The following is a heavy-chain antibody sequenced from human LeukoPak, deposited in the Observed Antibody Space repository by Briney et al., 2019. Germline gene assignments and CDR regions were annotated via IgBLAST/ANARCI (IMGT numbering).Heavy chain of an antibody. Sequence: GESLKISCKGSGYSFTSYLIGWVRQMPGKGLEWMGIIYPGDSDNRYSPSFQGQVTISADKSISTAYLQWRSLKASDTAMYYCARTPRPRRYYYDSSGYYYYGAAFDIWGQGTMVTVSS. D-gene: IGHD3-22*01. J-gene: IGHJ3*02. CDR3: ARTPRPRRYYYDSSGYYYYGAAFDI. CDR2: IYPGDSDN. CDR1: GYSFTSYL. V-gene: IGHV5-51*01.